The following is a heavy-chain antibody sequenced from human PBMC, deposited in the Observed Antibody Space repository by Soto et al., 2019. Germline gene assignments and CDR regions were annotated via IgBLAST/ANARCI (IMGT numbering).Heavy chain of an antibody. J-gene: IGHJ4*02. Sequence: QVQLQESGPGLVKPSQTLSLTCTVSGGSISSGGYYWSWIRQHPGKGLEWIGYIYYSGSTYYNPSLKSRVTLSVDTSKNQFSLKLSSVPAADTAVYYCARDSSGGLNYLWGQGTLVTVPS. CDR2: IYYSGST. CDR3: ARDSSGGLNYL. V-gene: IGHV4-31*03. D-gene: IGHD3-16*01. CDR1: GGSISSGGYY.